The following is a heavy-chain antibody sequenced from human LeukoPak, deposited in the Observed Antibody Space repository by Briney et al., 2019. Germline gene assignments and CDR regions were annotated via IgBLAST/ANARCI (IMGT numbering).Heavy chain of an antibody. CDR2: INHSGST. CDR1: GGSFSGYY. J-gene: IGHJ4*02. CDR3: AKARLVTTHFDY. V-gene: IGHV4-34*01. D-gene: IGHD4-17*01. Sequence: SETLSLTCAVYGGSFSGYYWSWIRQPPGKGLEWIGEINHSGSTNYNPSLKSRVTISINTSKNQFSLKLSSVTAEDTAVYYCAKARLVTTHFDYWGQGTLVTVSS.